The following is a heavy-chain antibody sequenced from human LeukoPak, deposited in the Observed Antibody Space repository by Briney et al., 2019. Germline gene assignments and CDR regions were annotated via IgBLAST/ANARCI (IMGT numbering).Heavy chain of an antibody. V-gene: IGHV3-21*01. D-gene: IGHD1-26*01. CDR3: ARALPSPLYSGSYADAFDI. CDR1: GFTFSSYS. Sequence: VGSLRLSCAASGFTFSSYSMNWVRQAPGKGLEWVSSTLSSSSYIYYADSVKGRFTISRDNAKNSLYLQMNSLRAEDTAVYYCARALPSPLYSGSYADAFDIWGQGTMVTVSS. J-gene: IGHJ3*02. CDR2: TLSSSSYI.